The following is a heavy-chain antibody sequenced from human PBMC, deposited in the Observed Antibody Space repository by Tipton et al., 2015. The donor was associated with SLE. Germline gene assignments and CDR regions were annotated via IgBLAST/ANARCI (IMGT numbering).Heavy chain of an antibody. D-gene: IGHD4-17*01. CDR1: GGSFSVYY. J-gene: IGHJ4*02. V-gene: IGHV4-59*01. CDR2: ISYSGST. CDR3: ARDPNFGDPGTFDY. Sequence: TLSLTCAVYGGSFSVYYWTWIRQPPGKGLEWIGYISYSGSTNYNPSLKSRLTISVDTSKNQFSLRLNSVTAADTAVYYCARDPNFGDPGTFDYWGQGTLVTVSS.